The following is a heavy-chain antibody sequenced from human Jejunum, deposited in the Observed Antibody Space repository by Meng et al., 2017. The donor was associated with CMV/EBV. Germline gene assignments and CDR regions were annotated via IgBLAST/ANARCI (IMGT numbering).Heavy chain of an antibody. CDR3: ALYCSSTSCHGDYFYYGMDV. CDR1: NYM. CDR2: ISISDYK. Sequence: NYMLTWVRQAPGKGLEWVASISISDYKFYADSVKGRFTISRDHAKNSVFLQMNSLRADDTAVYYCALYCSSTSCHGDYFYYGMDVRGQGTTVTVSS. D-gene: IGHD2-2*01. J-gene: IGHJ6*01. V-gene: IGHV3-21*06.